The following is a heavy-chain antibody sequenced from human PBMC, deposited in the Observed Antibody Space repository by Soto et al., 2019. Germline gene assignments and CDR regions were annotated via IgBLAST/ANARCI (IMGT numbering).Heavy chain of an antibody. CDR3: ARAIVGPTTTGWLDP. J-gene: IGHJ5*02. Sequence: QVQLVQSGAEVKKPGSSVKVSCKASGGTFSRYAISWVRQAPGQGLEWMGGIIPILGTANYAQKFQGRVTITADESTSTDYMELSSLRFEDTAVYYCARAIVGPTTTGWLDPWGQGTLVTVSS. D-gene: IGHD1-26*01. CDR1: GGTFSRYA. V-gene: IGHV1-69*01. CDR2: IIPILGTA.